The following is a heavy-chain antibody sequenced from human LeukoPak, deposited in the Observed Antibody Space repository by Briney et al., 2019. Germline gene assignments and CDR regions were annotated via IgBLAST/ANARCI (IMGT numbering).Heavy chain of an antibody. CDR3: ACIPYYGMDV. CDR1: GGSISSSSYY. CDR2: MYYSGTT. J-gene: IGHJ6*02. Sequence: SETLSLTCTVSGGSISSSSYYWGWIRQPPGKGLEWIGSMYYSGTTYYNPSLKSRVTISVDTSKNQFSLKLSSVTAADTAVYYCACIPYYGMDVWGQGTTVTVSS. V-gene: IGHV4-39*07. D-gene: IGHD2-21*01.